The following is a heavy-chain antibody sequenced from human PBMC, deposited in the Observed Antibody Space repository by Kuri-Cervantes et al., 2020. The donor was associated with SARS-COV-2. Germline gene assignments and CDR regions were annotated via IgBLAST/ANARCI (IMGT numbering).Heavy chain of an antibody. CDR2: INCNSGVT. D-gene: IGHD1-14*01. CDR3: ARDPLMEGRLEPFDF. J-gene: IGHJ4*02. V-gene: IGHV1-2*02. Sequence: ASVKVSCKTSGYSFAAYYIDWVRQTPGQGLEWMGWINCNSGVTKYAQKFQGRVIMHRDSSIRKAYMELNRLRSDDTAVDYCARDPLMEGRLEPFDFWGQGTLVTVSS. CDR1: GYSFAAYY.